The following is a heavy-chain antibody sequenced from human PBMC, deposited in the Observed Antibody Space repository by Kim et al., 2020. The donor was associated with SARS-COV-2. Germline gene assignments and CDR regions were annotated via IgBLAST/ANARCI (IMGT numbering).Heavy chain of an antibody. V-gene: IGHV1-2*02. D-gene: IGHD2-2*01. Sequence: NHAQKFQGRVTLTRDTYISTAYMELSRLRSDDTAVYYCARCSSTSCYYNYWGQGTLVTVSS. J-gene: IGHJ4*02. CDR3: ARCSSTSCYYNY.